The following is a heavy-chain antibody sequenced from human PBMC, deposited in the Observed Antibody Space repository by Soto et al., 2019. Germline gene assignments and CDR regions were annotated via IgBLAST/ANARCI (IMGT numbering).Heavy chain of an antibody. D-gene: IGHD2-8*01. CDR1: GGTFSSYA. Sequence: GASVKVSCKASGGTFSSYAISWVRQAPGQGLEWMGGIIPIFGTANYAQKFQGRVTITADESTSTAYMELSSLRSEDTAVYYCASRYCTNGVCYSGPLAPYYYYNGMDVWGQGTTVTVSS. CDR3: ASRYCTNGVCYSGPLAPYYYYNGMDV. CDR2: IIPIFGTA. J-gene: IGHJ6*02. V-gene: IGHV1-69*13.